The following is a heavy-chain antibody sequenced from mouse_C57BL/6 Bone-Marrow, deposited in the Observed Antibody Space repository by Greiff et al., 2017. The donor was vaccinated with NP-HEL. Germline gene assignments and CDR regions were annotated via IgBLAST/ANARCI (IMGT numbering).Heavy chain of an antibody. Sequence: VQLQQSGAELVKPGASVKISCKASGYEFSNYWMNWVKQRPGKGLEWIGQIYPGDGDTNYNGKFKDKATLTADKSSSTAYLQLSRLTSDDSAVYFYARGAYWGQGTLVTVSA. CDR1: GYEFSNYW. CDR2: IYPGDGDT. V-gene: IGHV1-80*01. CDR3: ARGAY. J-gene: IGHJ3*01.